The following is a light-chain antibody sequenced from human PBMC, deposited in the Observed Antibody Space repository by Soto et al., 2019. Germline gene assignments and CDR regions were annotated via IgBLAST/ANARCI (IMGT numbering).Light chain of an antibody. V-gene: IGKV1-5*01. CDR1: QSINSW. Sequence: DIQMTQSPFTLSASVGDRVTITCRASQSINSWLAWYQQKPGKAPKLLIYDASNLESGVPSRFGGSGSGTEFSLTISSLQPDDFATYYCQQHNSYPWTFGQGTRWIS. CDR2: DAS. CDR3: QQHNSYPWT. J-gene: IGKJ1*01.